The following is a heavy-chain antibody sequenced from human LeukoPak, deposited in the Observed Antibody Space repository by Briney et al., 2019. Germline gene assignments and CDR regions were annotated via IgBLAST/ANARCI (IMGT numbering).Heavy chain of an antibody. CDR2: INPSGGTT. Sequence: ASLKVSCKASGYIFTRYYMHWVRQAPGQGLEWMGIINPSGGTTSYAQKFQGRVTMTRDTSTSTVYMELSSLTSEDTALYYCAREYVGLGYFDYWGQGTLVTVSS. V-gene: IGHV1-46*01. CDR1: GYIFTRYY. D-gene: IGHD2-15*01. J-gene: IGHJ4*02. CDR3: AREYVGLGYFDY.